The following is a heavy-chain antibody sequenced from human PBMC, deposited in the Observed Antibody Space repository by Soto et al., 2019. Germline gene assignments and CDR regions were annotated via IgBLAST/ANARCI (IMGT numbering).Heavy chain of an antibody. CDR2: IWYDGSNK. CDR1: GFTFSSYG. CDR3: ARDRSYYGSGSYYNAPGGFDY. D-gene: IGHD3-10*01. J-gene: IGHJ4*02. Sequence: GGSLRLSCAASGFTFSSYGMHWVRQAPGKGLEWVAVIWYDGSNKYYADSVKGRFTISRDNSKNTLYLQMNSLRAEDTAVYYCARDRSYYGSGSYYNAPGGFDYWGQGTLVTVAS. V-gene: IGHV3-33*01.